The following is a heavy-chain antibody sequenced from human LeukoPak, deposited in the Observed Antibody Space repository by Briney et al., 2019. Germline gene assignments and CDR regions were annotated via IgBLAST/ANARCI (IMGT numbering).Heavy chain of an antibody. D-gene: IGHD4-17*01. CDR3: AKDLGYGGGFDY. CDR2: ISYDGSNK. Sequence: PGRSLRLSCAASGFTFSSYGMHWVRQAPGKGLEWVAVISYDGSNKYYADSVKGRFTISRDNSKNTLYLQMNSLGAEDTAVYYCAKDLGYGGGFDYWGQGTLVTVSS. J-gene: IGHJ4*02. CDR1: GFTFSSYG. V-gene: IGHV3-30*18.